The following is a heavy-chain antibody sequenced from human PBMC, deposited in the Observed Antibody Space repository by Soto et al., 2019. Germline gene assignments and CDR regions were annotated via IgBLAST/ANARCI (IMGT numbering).Heavy chain of an antibody. CDR2: ISGSGGST. CDR1: GFTFNNYA. Sequence: EVQLLESGGGLVQPGGSLRLSCPASGFTFNNYAMNWVRQAPGKGLEWVSSISGSGGSTYYADSVKGRFTISRDNSKNTLYLQMNSLRAEDTAVYYCAKGALGSSSWYDFDYWGQGTLVTVSS. V-gene: IGHV3-23*01. CDR3: AKGALGSSSWYDFDY. J-gene: IGHJ4*02. D-gene: IGHD6-13*01.